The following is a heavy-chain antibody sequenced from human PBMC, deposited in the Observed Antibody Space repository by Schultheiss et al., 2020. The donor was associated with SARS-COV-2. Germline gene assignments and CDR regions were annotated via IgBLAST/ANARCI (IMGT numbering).Heavy chain of an antibody. CDR3: AKDQYYYDSSGPFDY. V-gene: IGHV3-9*01. J-gene: IGHJ4*02. CDR1: GFTFDDYA. Sequence: LKISCAASGFTFDDYAMHWVRQAPGKGLEWVSGISWNSGSIGYADSVKGRFTSSRDNTKNTLYLQMNSLRAEDTAVYYCAKDQYYYDSSGPFDYWGQGTLVTVSS. CDR2: ISWNSGSI. D-gene: IGHD3-22*01.